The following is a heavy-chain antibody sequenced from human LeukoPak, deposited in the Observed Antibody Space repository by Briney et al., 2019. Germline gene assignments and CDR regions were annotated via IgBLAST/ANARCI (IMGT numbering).Heavy chain of an antibody. Sequence: SETLSLTCTVSGDSNSSYYWSWIRQPPGKGLEWIGYIYYSGSTNYNPSLKSRVTISIDTSKNQFSLKLTSVTAADTAVYYCARAMSRVWNYDYWGQGTLVTVSS. V-gene: IGHV4-59*01. J-gene: IGHJ4*02. CDR3: ARAMSRVWNYDY. D-gene: IGHD1-7*01. CDR2: IYYSGST. CDR1: GDSNSSYY.